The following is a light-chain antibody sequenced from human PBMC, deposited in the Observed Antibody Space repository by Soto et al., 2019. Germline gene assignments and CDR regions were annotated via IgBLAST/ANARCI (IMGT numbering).Light chain of an antibody. CDR1: QSINTW. V-gene: IGKV1-5*03. CDR3: QHYKTYSRT. CDR2: KAS. J-gene: IGKJ1*01. Sequence: DIQMTQSPSTLSASVGDRVTITCRASQSINTWLAWYQQKPGKAPKALIYKASSLDRGVPSRFSGTGSGTELTLTISSLQPDDFATYYCQHYKTYSRTFGQGTKVEI.